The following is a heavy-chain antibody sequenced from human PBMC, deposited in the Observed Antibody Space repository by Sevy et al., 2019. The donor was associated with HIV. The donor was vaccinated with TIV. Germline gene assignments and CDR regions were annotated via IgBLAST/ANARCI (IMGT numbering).Heavy chain of an antibody. D-gene: IGHD1-1*01. J-gene: IGHJ6*03. Sequence: SETLSLTCTVSGGSISSYYWSWIRQPPGKGLEWIGYIYYSGSTNYNPSLKSRVTISVDTSKNQFSLKLSSVTAADTAVYYCARDRRDWNDFFNYYMDVWGKWTTVTVSS. CDR2: IYYSGST. CDR1: GGSISSYY. V-gene: IGHV4-59*01. CDR3: ARDRRDWNDFFNYYMDV.